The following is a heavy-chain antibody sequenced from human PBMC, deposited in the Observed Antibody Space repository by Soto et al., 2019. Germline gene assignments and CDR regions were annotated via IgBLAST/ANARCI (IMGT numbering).Heavy chain of an antibody. CDR2: IGAARDP. J-gene: IGHJ6*02. CDR3: ARAYSGRLPRRADYYYALDV. D-gene: IGHD2-15*01. CDR1: GFTFSDYD. Sequence: EVQLVESGGGSVQPGGSLRLSCTASGFTFSDYDMHWVRQGSGKGLEWVSTIGAARDPYYIGSVKGRFTISRENARNSMFLQMNSVTVGDTAVYYCARAYSGRLPRRADYYYALDVWGQGTMVTVSS. V-gene: IGHV3-13*05.